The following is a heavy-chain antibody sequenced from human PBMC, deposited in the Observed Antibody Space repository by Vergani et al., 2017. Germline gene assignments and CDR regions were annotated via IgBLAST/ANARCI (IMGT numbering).Heavy chain of an antibody. J-gene: IGHJ5*02. D-gene: IGHD1-14*01. CDR2: IWYDGSNK. Sequence: QVQLVESEGGVVQPGRSLTLSCVASGFTFSSHGMHWVRQAPGKGLEWVAVIWYDGSNKYYGDSVKGRFTISRDNSKSTMYLQMNSLRDEDTGVYYYARDLRLLYNRFDPWGQGTLVTVSS. CDR1: GFTFSSHG. V-gene: IGHV3-33*01. CDR3: ARDLRLLYNRFDP.